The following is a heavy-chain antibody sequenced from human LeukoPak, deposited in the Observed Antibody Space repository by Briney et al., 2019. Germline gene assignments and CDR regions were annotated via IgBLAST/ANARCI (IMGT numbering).Heavy chain of an antibody. CDR1: GDSITSGAFY. J-gene: IGHJ5*02. CDR3: ARRDYAAWFDP. CDR2: VYYSGST. V-gene: IGHV4-39*01. D-gene: IGHD4/OR15-4a*01. Sequence: SETLSLTCDVSGDSITSGAFYWAWIRQSPGKGLEWIGNVYYSGSTQYNPSLRGRVSISMDKTKNQFSLNLNSVSVTDTAIYYCARRDYAAWFDPWGQGTLVTVSS.